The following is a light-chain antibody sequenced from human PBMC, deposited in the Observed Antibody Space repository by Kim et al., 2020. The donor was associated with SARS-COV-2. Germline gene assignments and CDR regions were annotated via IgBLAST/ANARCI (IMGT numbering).Light chain of an antibody. CDR2: LAS. CDR3: QHYSRFPYT. J-gene: IGKJ2*01. CDR1: QMIDTW. Sequence: TLSASIGDRVTITCRASQMIDTWLAWYQQKPGKAPKLLIYLASTLENGVPPRFSGSGSGAEFTLTINSLQPDDFATYYCQHYSRFPYTFGQGTKLEI. V-gene: IGKV1-5*03.